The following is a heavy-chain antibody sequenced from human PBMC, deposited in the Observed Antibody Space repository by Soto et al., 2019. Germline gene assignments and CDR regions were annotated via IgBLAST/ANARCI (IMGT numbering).Heavy chain of an antibody. V-gene: IGHV3-21*01. CDR2: ISSSSSYI. D-gene: IGHD3-16*01. CDR3: ARSDGRDLYFADP. CDR1: GFTFSSYS. J-gene: IGHJ5*02. Sequence: PGGSLRLSCAVSGFTFSSYSMNWVRQAPGKGLEWVSSISSSSSYIYYADSLKGRFTISRDNAKNSLYLQMNSLRAEDTAVYYCARSDGRDLYFADPWGQGTLVTV.